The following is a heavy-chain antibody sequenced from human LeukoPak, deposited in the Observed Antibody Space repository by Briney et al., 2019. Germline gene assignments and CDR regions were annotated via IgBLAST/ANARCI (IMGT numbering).Heavy chain of an antibody. CDR1: GGTFSSYA. CDR2: IIPIFGTA. CDR3: ATPRDGYNYRTFNY. Sequence: SVKVSCNASGGTFSSYAISWGRQAPGQGLEWMGGIIPIFGTANYAQKFQGRVTITTDESTSTAYMELSSLRSEDTAVYYCATPRDGYNYRTFNYWGQGTLVTVSS. V-gene: IGHV1-69*05. J-gene: IGHJ4*02. D-gene: IGHD5-24*01.